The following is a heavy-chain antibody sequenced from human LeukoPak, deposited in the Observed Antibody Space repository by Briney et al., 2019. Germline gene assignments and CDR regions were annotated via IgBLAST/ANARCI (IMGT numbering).Heavy chain of an antibody. V-gene: IGHV3-30*04. CDR1: GFTFSSYA. D-gene: IGHD3-10*01. CDR2: ISYDGSNK. Sequence: PGGSLRLSCAASGFTFSSYAMHWVRQAPGKGLEWVAVISYDGSNKYYADSVKGRFTISRDNSKNTLYLQTNSLRAEDTAVYYCARDPPYDTMVRGVITDYYFDYWGQGTLVTVSS. CDR3: ARDPPYDTMVRGVITDYYFDY. J-gene: IGHJ4*02.